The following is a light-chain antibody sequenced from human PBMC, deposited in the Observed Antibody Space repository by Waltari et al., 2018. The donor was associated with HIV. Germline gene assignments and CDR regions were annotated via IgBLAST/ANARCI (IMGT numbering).Light chain of an antibody. CDR3: QQYYNTPQT. CDR1: HTVLYSSANNNY. V-gene: IGKV4-1*01. J-gene: IGKJ2*01. Sequence: IVMTQSPDSLPVCLCQRATIHCSSRHTVLYSSANNNYLAWYQQKPGQPPKLLIYWASTRESGVPDRFSGSWSGTDFTLTISSLQAEDVAVYYCQQYYNTPQTFGQGTKLEIK. CDR2: WAS.